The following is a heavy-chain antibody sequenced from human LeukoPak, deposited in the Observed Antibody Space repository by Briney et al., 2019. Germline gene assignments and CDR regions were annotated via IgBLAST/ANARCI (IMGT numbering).Heavy chain of an antibody. CDR1: GYTFTSYD. CDR2: MNPNSGNT. Sequence: ASVKVSCKASGYTFTSYDINWVRQATGQGLEWMGWMNPNSGNTGYAQKFQGRVTMTRNTSISTAYMELSSLRSEDTAVYYCARVRGVVGYYYYYYMDVWGKGTTVTVSS. V-gene: IGHV1-8*01. D-gene: IGHD2-15*01. CDR3: ARVRGVVGYYYYYYMDV. J-gene: IGHJ6*03.